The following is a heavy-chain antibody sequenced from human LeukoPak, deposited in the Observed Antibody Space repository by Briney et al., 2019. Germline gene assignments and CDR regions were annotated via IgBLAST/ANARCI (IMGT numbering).Heavy chain of an antibody. V-gene: IGHV4-34*01. CDR2: INHSGST. Sequence: WETLSLTCAVYGGSFSGYYWSWIRQPPGKGLEWIGEINHSGSTNYNPSLKSRVTISVDTSKNQFSLKLSSVTAADTAVYYCARGRVEQLGGGHDYWGQGTLVTVSS. D-gene: IGHD1-1*01. CDR1: GGSFSGYY. CDR3: ARGRVEQLGGGHDY. J-gene: IGHJ4*02.